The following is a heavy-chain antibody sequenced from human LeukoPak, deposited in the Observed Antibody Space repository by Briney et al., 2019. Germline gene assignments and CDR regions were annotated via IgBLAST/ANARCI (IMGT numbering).Heavy chain of an antibody. J-gene: IGHJ4*02. Sequence: SVKVSCKASGGTFSSYAISWVRQAPGQGLEWMGRIIPILGIANYAQKFQGRVTITADKSTSTAYMELSSLRSEDTAVYYCARENQHGSRSSVSYYFDYWGQGTLVTVSS. CDR3: ARENQHGSRSSVSYYFDY. CDR1: GGTFSSYA. V-gene: IGHV1-69*04. CDR2: IIPILGIA. D-gene: IGHD3-10*01.